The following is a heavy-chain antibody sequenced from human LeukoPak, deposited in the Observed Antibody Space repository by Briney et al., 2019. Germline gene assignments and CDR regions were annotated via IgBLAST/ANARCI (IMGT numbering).Heavy chain of an antibody. CDR2: IYYSGST. Sequence: SETLSLTCTVSGGSISSYYWSWIRQPPGKGLEWIGYIYYSGSTNYNPSLKSRVTISVDTSKNQFSLKLSSVTAADTAVYYCARVNKNIVVVPAAVWFDPWGQGTLVTVSS. V-gene: IGHV4-59*01. J-gene: IGHJ5*02. CDR1: GGSISSYY. D-gene: IGHD2-2*01. CDR3: ARVNKNIVVVPAAVWFDP.